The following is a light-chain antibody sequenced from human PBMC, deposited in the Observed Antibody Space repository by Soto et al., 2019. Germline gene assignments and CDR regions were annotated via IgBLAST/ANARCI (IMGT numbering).Light chain of an antibody. Sequence: EIVLTQSPGTLSLSPGERVTLSCRASQSVSSTYLAWYQQKPGQAPRLLIYGASSRATGIPARFSGSGSGTDFTLTISRLEPEDFAVYYCQQFGSSPLYTFGQGTKLEIK. V-gene: IGKV3-20*01. CDR3: QQFGSSPLYT. CDR2: GAS. CDR1: QSVSSTY. J-gene: IGKJ2*01.